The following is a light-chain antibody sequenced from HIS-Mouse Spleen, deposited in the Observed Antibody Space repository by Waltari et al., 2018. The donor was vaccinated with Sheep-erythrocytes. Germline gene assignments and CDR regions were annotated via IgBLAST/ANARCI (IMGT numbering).Light chain of an antibody. J-gene: IGLJ3*02. CDR3: CSYAGSSTPWV. V-gene: IGLV2-23*01. CDR2: EGS. Sequence: QSALTQPASVSGSPGQSITISCTGTSSAVGSYNLVSWYQQHPGKDPQLMIYEGSKRPSGVSNRFSGSKSGNTASLTISGLQAEDEADYYCCSYAGSSTPWVFGGGTKLTVL. CDR1: SSAVGSYNL.